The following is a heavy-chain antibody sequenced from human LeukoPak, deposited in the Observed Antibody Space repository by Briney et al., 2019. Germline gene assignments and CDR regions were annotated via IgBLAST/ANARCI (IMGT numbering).Heavy chain of an antibody. CDR3: ARRYCTYGVCYKDAFHI. D-gene: IGHD2-8*01. Sequence: GESLKISCKGSGYSFTNYWIGWVRQMPGKGLEWMGIIYPGDSHTGYSPSFQGQVTISADKSISTAYLQWSSLKASDTAMYYCARRYCTYGVCYKDAFHIWGQGTMVTVSS. CDR1: GYSFTNYW. CDR2: IYPGDSHT. J-gene: IGHJ3*02. V-gene: IGHV5-51*01.